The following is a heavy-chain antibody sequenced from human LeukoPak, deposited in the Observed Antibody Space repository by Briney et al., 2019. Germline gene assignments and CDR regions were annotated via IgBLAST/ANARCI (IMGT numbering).Heavy chain of an antibody. CDR1: GYTFTSYA. D-gene: IGHD3-3*01. Sequence: GASVKVSCKASGYTFTSYAMNWVRQAPGQGLEWMGWINTNTGNPTYAQGFTGRAVFSLDTSVSTAYLQISSLKAEDTAVYYCARDLRYDFWSGYYTEPNDAFDIWGQGTMVTVSS. V-gene: IGHV7-4-1*02. CDR2: INTNTGNP. CDR3: ARDLRYDFWSGYYTEPNDAFDI. J-gene: IGHJ3*02.